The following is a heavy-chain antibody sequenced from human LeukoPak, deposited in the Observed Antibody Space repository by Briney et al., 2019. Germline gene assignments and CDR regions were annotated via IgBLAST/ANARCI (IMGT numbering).Heavy chain of an antibody. V-gene: IGHV4-61*08. CDR2: IHDSGST. J-gene: IGHJ4*02. D-gene: IGHD2-21*01. CDR1: GGSVSTDDYY. CDR3: ARDLVN. Sequence: SETLSLTCTVSGGSVSTDDYYWSWIRQPPGKGLEWIGYIHDSGSTNYNPSLKSRVTISVDTSKNQFSLRLSSVSAADAAVYYCARDLVNWGQGTLVTV.